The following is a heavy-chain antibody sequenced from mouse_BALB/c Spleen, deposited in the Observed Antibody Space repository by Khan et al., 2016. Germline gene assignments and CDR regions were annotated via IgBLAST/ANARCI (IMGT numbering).Heavy chain of an antibody. V-gene: IGHV2-6-1*01. D-gene: IGHD1-1*01. CDR2: VWSDGST. CDR1: GFSLTSYG. J-gene: IGHJ3*01. CDR3: ARQNYYYGSLAY. Sequence: QVQLKQSGPGLVAPSQSLSITCTISGFSLTSYGVHWVRQPPGKGLEWLVVVWSDGSTTYNSALKSRLSISKDNSKSQVFLKMNSLQTDDTAMYYCARQNYYYGSLAYWGQGTLVTVSA.